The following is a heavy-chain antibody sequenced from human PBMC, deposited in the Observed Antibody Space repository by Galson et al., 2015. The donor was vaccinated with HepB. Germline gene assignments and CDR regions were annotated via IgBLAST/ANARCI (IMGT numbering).Heavy chain of an antibody. J-gene: IGHJ2*01. V-gene: IGHV3-33*08. Sequence: SLRLSCAASGFTFSSYGMHWVRQAPGKGLEWVAVIWYDGSNKYYADSVKGRFTISRDNSKNTLYLQMNSLRAEDTAVYYCARDPCVRGDYAPPCWDWYFDLWGRGTLVTVSS. CDR2: IWYDGSNK. CDR1: GFTFSSYG. D-gene: IGHD4-17*01. CDR3: ARDPCVRGDYAPPCWDWYFDL.